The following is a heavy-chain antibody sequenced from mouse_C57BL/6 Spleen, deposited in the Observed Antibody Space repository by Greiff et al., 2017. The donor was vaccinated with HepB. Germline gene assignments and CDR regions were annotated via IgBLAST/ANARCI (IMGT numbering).Heavy chain of an antibody. CDR3: ARPFYYGSSYYFDY. D-gene: IGHD1-1*01. V-gene: IGHV1-69*01. CDR2: IDPSDSYT. J-gene: IGHJ2*01. CDR1: GYTFTSYW. Sequence: VQLKQPGAELVMPGASVKLSCKASGYTFTSYWMHWVKQRPGQGLEWIGEIDPSDSYTNYNQKFKGKSTLTVDKSSSTAYMQLSSLTSEDSAVYYCARPFYYGSSYYFDYWGQGTTLTVSS.